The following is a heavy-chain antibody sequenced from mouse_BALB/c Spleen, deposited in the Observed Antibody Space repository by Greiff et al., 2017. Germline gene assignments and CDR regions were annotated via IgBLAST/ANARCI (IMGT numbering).Heavy chain of an antibody. CDR2: INPSNGRT. D-gene: IGHD3-2*01. CDR1: GYTFTSYW. V-gene: IGHV1S81*02. CDR3: ARSDSSGSYFDY. Sequence: VQLQQPGAELVKPGASVKLSCKASGYTFTSYWMHWVKQRPGQGLEWIGEINPSNGRTNYNEKFKSKATLTVDKSSSTAYMQLSSLTSEDSAVYYCARSDSSGSYFDYWGQGTTLTGSS. J-gene: IGHJ2*01.